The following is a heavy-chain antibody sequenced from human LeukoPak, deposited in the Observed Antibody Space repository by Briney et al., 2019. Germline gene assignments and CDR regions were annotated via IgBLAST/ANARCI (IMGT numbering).Heavy chain of an antibody. CDR2: ISSDENNK. V-gene: IGHV3-30-3*01. J-gene: IGHJ4*02. CDR1: GFTFSSYP. CDR3: ARVIGITATGPFDY. Sequence: GRSLRLSCAASGFTFSSYPMHWVRQAPGKGLEWVAVISSDENNKYYADSVKGRFTISRDNSKNTLYLQMNSLRGEDTAVYYCARVIGITATGPFDYWGPGTLVTVSS. D-gene: IGHD6-13*01.